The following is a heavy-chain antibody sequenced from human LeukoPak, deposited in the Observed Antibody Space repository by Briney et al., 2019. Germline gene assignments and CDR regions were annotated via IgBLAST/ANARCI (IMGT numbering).Heavy chain of an antibody. CDR3: AKDPEPLRYFGDSKNWFAP. D-gene: IGHD3-9*01. J-gene: IGHJ5*02. V-gene: IGHV3-23*01. CDR1: GFTFSSYA. CDR2: ISGSGGST. Sequence: SGGSLRLSCAASGFTFSSYAMSWVRQAPGKGLEWVSAISGSGGSTYYADSVKGRFTISRDNSKNTLYLQMNSLRAEDTAVYYCAKDPEPLRYFGDSKNWFAPWGQGTLVTVSS.